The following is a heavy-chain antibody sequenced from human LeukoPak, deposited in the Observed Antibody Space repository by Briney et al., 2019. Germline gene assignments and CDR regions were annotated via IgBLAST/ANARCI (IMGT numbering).Heavy chain of an antibody. CDR2: IYPGDSDT. J-gene: IGHJ4*02. CDR3: ARPLPGTGLQLGY. V-gene: IGHV5-51*01. Sequence: GESLKISCKGSGYIFTSYWIGWVRQMPGKGLGWMGIIYPGDSDTRYSPSFQGQATISADKSISTAYLQWSSLKASDTAMYYCARPLPGTGLQLGYWGQGTLVTVSS. CDR1: GYIFTSYW. D-gene: IGHD5-24*01.